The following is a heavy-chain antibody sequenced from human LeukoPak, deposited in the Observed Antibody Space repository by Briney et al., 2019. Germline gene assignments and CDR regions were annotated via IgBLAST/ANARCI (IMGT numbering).Heavy chain of an antibody. V-gene: IGHV3-21*01. CDR1: GFTFGSYT. Sequence: GGSLRLSCAASGFTFGSYTLNWVRQPPGGGLEWVSSISGNSDDIHYADSVKGRFTISRDNAKNSLYRQMSSLRAEDTAVYYCTSGYWGQGTLVIVSS. CDR3: TSGY. CDR2: ISGNSDDI. J-gene: IGHJ4*02.